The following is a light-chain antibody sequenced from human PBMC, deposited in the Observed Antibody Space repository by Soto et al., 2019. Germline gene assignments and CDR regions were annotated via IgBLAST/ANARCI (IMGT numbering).Light chain of an antibody. Sequence: EIVLTQSPATLSLSPGERATLSCRASQSISSNLAWYQQKPGQTPRLLIYGASTRATGIPARFSGSGSGTEFTLTISSLQSEDFAIYYCQQYSNWLMLTFGGGTKVDIK. V-gene: IGKV3-15*01. CDR3: QQYSNWLMLT. J-gene: IGKJ4*01. CDR2: GAS. CDR1: QSISSN.